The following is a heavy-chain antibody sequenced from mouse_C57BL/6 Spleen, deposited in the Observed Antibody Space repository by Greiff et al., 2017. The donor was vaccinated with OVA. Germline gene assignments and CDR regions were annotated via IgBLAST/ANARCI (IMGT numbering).Heavy chain of an antibody. V-gene: IGHV1-54*01. Sequence: VQLQQSGAELVRPGTSVKVSCKASGYAFTNYLIEWVKQRPGQGLEWIGVINPGSGGTNYNEKFKGKATLTADKSSSTAYMQLSSLTSEDSAVYYCSGDYYGSSYEFAYWGQGTLVTASA. CDR1: GYAFTNYL. CDR2: INPGSGGT. D-gene: IGHD1-1*01. CDR3: SGDYYGSSYEFAY. J-gene: IGHJ3*01.